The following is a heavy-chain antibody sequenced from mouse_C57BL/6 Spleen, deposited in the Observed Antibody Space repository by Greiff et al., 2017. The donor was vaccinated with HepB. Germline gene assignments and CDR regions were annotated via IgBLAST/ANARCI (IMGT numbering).Heavy chain of an antibody. D-gene: IGHD2-5*01. CDR2: IYPGDGDT. V-gene: IGHV1-80*01. J-gene: IGHJ2*01. CDR1: GYAFSSYW. CDR3: ARLALYSNYDYDC. Sequence: VQLQQSGAELVKPGASVKISCKASGYAFSSYWMNWVKQRPGKGLEWIGQIYPGDGDTNYNGKFKGKATLTADKSSSTAYMQLSSLTSEDSAVYFCARLALYSNYDYDCWGQGTTLTVSS.